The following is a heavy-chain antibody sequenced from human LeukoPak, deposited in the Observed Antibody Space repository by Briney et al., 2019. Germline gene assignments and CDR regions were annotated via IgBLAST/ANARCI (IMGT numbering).Heavy chain of an antibody. V-gene: IGHV3-53*01. D-gene: IGHD2-15*01. Sequence: GGSLRLSYAPSGFTVSSNYLSWVRQPPGKGLEWVSVIYSGGSTYYADSVKGRFTISRDNSKSTLYIQMNSLRAENTAVYYCARHRSGGSQDDAFDIWGQGTMVTVSS. CDR2: IYSGGST. J-gene: IGHJ3*02. CDR1: GFTVSSNY. CDR3: ARHRSGGSQDDAFDI.